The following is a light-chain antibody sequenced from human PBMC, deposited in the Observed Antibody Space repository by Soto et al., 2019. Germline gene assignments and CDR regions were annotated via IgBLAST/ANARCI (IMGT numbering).Light chain of an antibody. J-gene: IGKJ1*01. CDR1: QSVNSNY. V-gene: IGKV3D-20*02. CDR2: DVS. CDR3: QQRSNWPRT. Sequence: EIVLTQSPGTLSLSPGERGTLSCRASQSVNSNYLAWYQQKAGQGPRLLIYDVSNRATDIPARFSGSGSGTDFTLTISSLEPEDLAVYFCQQRSNWPRTFGQGTKVDIK.